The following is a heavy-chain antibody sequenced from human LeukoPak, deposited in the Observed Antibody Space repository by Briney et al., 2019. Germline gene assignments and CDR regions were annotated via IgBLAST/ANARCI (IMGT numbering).Heavy chain of an antibody. Sequence: SETLSLTCTVSGGSISSYYWSWIRQPPGKGLEWIGYIYYSGSTNYNPSLKSRVTISVDTSKNQFSLKLSSVTAADTAVYYCAGSYYRTPYYYYGMDVWGQGTTVTASS. D-gene: IGHD3-10*01. J-gene: IGHJ6*02. CDR3: AGSYYRTPYYYYGMDV. CDR2: IYYSGST. V-gene: IGHV4-59*08. CDR1: GGSISSYY.